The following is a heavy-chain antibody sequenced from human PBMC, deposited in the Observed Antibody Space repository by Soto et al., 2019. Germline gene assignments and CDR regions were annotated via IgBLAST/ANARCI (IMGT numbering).Heavy chain of an antibody. CDR2: IYDSGSS. CDR1: GGSVSSGDYF. Sequence: SETLSLTCTVSGGSVSSGDYFWSWIRQPPGKGLEWIGYIYDSGSSYYNPSLKSRVTTSVDTSKNQFSLKLRSVTAADTAMYYCAREKGYISGPKNFDSWGQGTLVTVSS. J-gene: IGHJ4*02. CDR3: AREKGYISGPKNFDS. V-gene: IGHV4-30-4*01. D-gene: IGHD5-12*01.